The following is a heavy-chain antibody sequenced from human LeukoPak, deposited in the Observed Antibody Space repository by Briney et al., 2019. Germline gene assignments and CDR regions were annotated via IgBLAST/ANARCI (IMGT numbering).Heavy chain of an antibody. Sequence: SETLSFTCTVSGGSISSYYWSWIRQPPGKGLEWIGYIYYSGSTNYNPSLKSRVTISVDTSKNQFSLKLSSVTAADTAVYYCARTPNCSGGSCYYYYYMDVWGKGTTVTISS. CDR3: ARTPNCSGGSCYYYYYMDV. CDR1: GGSISSYY. J-gene: IGHJ6*03. D-gene: IGHD2-15*01. CDR2: IYYSGST. V-gene: IGHV4-59*01.